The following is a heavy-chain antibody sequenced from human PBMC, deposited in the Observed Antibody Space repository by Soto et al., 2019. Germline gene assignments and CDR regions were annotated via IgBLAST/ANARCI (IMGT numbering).Heavy chain of an antibody. D-gene: IGHD5-18*01. CDR1: GFTFSSYS. V-gene: IGHV3-48*01. Sequence: GGSLRLSCAASGFTFSSYSMNWVRQAPGKGLEWVSYISSSSSTIYYADSVKGRFTISRDNAKNSLYLQMNSLRAEDTAVYYCARVDTAMGLNYYYYYMDVWGKGTTVTVSS. CDR2: ISSSSSTI. CDR3: ARVDTAMGLNYYYYYMDV. J-gene: IGHJ6*03.